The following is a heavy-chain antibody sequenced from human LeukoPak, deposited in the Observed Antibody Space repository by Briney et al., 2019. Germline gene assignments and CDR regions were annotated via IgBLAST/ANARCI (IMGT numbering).Heavy chain of an antibody. CDR1: GYTFTGYY. D-gene: IGHD3-10*01. Sequence: ASVKVSCKASGYTFTGYYMHWVRQAPGQGLEWMGWINPHSGATNYAQKFQGRVTMTKDTSINTAYMELSSLTSDDTAMYYCARYFTSYDGFDVWGQGTMVTVSS. V-gene: IGHV1-2*02. CDR2: INPHSGAT. J-gene: IGHJ3*01. CDR3: ARYFTSYDGFDV.